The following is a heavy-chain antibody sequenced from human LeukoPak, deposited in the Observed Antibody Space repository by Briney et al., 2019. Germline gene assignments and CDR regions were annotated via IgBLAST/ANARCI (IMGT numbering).Heavy chain of an antibody. V-gene: IGHV4-34*01. CDR3: ARRLTLVVDCDY. CDR1: GGSFSGYY. J-gene: IGHJ4*02. Sequence: PSETLSLTCAVYGGSFSGYYWSWIRQPPGKGLEWIGEINHSGSTNYNPSLKSRVTISVDTSKNQFSPKLSSVTAADTAVYYCARRLTLVVDCDYWGQGTLVTVSS. CDR2: INHSGST. D-gene: IGHD3-22*01.